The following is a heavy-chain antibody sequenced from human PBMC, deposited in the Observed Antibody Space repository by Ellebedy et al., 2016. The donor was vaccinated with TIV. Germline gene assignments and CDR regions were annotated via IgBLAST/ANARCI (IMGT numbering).Heavy chain of an antibody. V-gene: IGHV4-30-2*01. J-gene: IGHJ3*02. CDR1: GGSISSGGYS. Sequence: SETLSLTXAVSGGSISSGGYSWSWIRQPPGKGLEWIGEINHSGSTNYNPSLKSRVTISVDTSKNQFSLKLSSVTAADTAVYYCASHCSGGSCYFGGNDAFDIWGQGTMVTVSS. D-gene: IGHD2-15*01. CDR2: INHSGST. CDR3: ASHCSGGSCYFGGNDAFDI.